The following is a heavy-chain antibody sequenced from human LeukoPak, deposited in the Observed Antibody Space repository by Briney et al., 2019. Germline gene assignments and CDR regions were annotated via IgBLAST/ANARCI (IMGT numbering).Heavy chain of an antibody. CDR1: GYTFTGYY. CDR2: INPNSGGT. J-gene: IGHJ5*02. D-gene: IGHD2-2*01. Sequence: ASVKVSCKASGYTFTGYYMHWVRQAPGQGLEWMGWINPNSGGTNYAQKFQGRVTMTRDTSISTAYMELSRLRSDDTAVYYCARAVVVVPAAISWGQGTQVTVSS. V-gene: IGHV1-2*02. CDR3: ARAVVVVPAAIS.